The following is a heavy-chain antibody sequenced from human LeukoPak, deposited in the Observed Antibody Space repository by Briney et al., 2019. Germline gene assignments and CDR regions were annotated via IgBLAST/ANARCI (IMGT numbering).Heavy chain of an antibody. J-gene: IGHJ4*02. CDR1: GFTFSSYA. CDR3: AKDLAGFYYDSSGYSVDY. CDR2: ISYDGTNK. V-gene: IGHV3-30*18. D-gene: IGHD3-22*01. Sequence: GGSLRLSCAASGFTFSSYAMSWVRQAPGKGLEWVAVISYDGTNKYYADSVKGRFTISRDNSKNTLYLQMNSLRAEDTAVYYCAKDLAGFYYDSSGYSVDYWGQGTLVTVSS.